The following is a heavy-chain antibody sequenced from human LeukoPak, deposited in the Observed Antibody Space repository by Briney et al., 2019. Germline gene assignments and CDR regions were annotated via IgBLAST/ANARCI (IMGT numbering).Heavy chain of an antibody. CDR3: ARVGYSYGSPDY. J-gene: IGHJ4*02. V-gene: IGHV4-39*01. CDR2: IYYSGST. CDR1: GGSISGSSYC. Sequence: PSETLSLTCTVSGGSISGSSYCWGWIRQPPGTGLEWIGSIYYSGSTYYNPSLKSRVTISVDTSKNQFSLKLSSVTAADTAVYYCARVGYSYGSPDYWGQGTLVTVSS. D-gene: IGHD5-18*01.